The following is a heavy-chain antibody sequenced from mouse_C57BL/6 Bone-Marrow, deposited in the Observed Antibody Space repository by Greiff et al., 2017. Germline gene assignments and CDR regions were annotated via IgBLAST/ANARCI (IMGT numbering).Heavy chain of an antibody. D-gene: IGHD1-1*01. CDR2: ISSGGDYI. V-gene: IGHV5-9-1*02. CDR1: GFTFSSYA. Sequence: EVHLVESGEGLVKPGGSLKLSCAASGFTFSSYAMSWVRQTPEKRLEWVAYISSGGDYIYYADTVKGRFTISRDKARNTLYLQMSSLKSEDTAMYYCTRGGDYGQGFDYWGQGTTLTVSS. CDR3: TRGGDYGQGFDY. J-gene: IGHJ2*01.